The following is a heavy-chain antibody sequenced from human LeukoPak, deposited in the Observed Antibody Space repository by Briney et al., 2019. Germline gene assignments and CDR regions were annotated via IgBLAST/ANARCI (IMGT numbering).Heavy chain of an antibody. CDR2: IWYDGSNK. Sequence: GGSPRLSCAASGFTFSSYGMHWVRQAPGKGLEWVAVIWYDGSNKYYADSVKGRFTISRDNSKNTLYLQMNSLRAEDTAVYYCARDSTWNARTIYYYYYGMDVWGQGTTVTVSS. V-gene: IGHV3-33*01. D-gene: IGHD1-1*01. CDR1: GFTFSSYG. CDR3: ARDSTWNARTIYYYYYGMDV. J-gene: IGHJ6*02.